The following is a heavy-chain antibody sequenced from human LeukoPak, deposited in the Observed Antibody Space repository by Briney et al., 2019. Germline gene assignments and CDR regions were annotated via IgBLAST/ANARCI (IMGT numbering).Heavy chain of an antibody. CDR1: GGSISSNY. V-gene: IGHV4-4*09. Sequence: PAETLSLTCTVSGGSISSNYWSWIRQPPGKGLEWIGYIYSSGSTNYNPSLKSRVTISVDTSKNQFSLKLSSVTAADTAVYYCATLKAWPTYYFDFWGQGALVTVSS. J-gene: IGHJ4*02. CDR2: IYSSGST. CDR3: ATLKAWPTYYFDF. D-gene: IGHD5-12*01.